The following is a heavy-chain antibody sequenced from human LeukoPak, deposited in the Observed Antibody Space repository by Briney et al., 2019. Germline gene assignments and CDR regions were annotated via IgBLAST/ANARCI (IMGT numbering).Heavy chain of an antibody. Sequence: ASVEVSCKASGYTFTGYYMHWVRQAPGQGLEWMGRINPNSGGTNYAQKFQGRVTMTRDTSISTAYMELSRLRSDDTAVYYCAKIVDYYDSSGYYFDYWGQGTLVTVSS. CDR1: GYTFTGYY. D-gene: IGHD3-22*01. V-gene: IGHV1-2*06. CDR2: INPNSGGT. J-gene: IGHJ4*02. CDR3: AKIVDYYDSSGYYFDY.